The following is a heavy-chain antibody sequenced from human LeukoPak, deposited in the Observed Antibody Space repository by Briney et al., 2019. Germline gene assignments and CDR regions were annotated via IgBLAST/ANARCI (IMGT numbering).Heavy chain of an antibody. CDR3: AKDGLDSSGYYYEYFQH. V-gene: IGHV3-23*01. CDR1: GFAFSSYA. CDR2: ISGSGGST. D-gene: IGHD3-22*01. Sequence: PGGSLRLSCAASGFAFSSYAMSWVRQAPGKGLEWVSAISGSGGSTYYADSVKGRFTISRDNSKNTLYLQMNSLRAEDTAVYYCAKDGLDSSGYYYEYFQHWGQGTLVTVSS. J-gene: IGHJ1*01.